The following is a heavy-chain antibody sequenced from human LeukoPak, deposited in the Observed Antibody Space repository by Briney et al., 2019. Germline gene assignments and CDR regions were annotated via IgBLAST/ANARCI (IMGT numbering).Heavy chain of an antibody. CDR2: IYHSGST. Sequence: SETLSLTCTVSGYSISSGYYWGWIRQPPGKGLEWIGSIYHSGSTYYNPSLKSRVTISVDTSKIQFSLKLSSVTAADTAVYYCASSRRAREYYFDYWGQGTLVTVSS. J-gene: IGHJ4*02. CDR3: ASSRRAREYYFDY. V-gene: IGHV4-38-2*02. CDR1: GYSISSGYY. D-gene: IGHD3-10*01.